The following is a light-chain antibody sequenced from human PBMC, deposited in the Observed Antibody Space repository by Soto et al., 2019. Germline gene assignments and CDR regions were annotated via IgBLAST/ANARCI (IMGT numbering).Light chain of an antibody. J-gene: IGLJ2*01. CDR2: GVG. V-gene: IGLV1-40*01. Sequence: QSVLTQPPSVSGAPGQRVTISCTGSSSNIGAGYDVHWYQQHPGKAPKLMIYGVGKRPSGVPDRFSGSKSGNTASLTVSGLQAEDEADYYCSSYTGNNNLVVFGGGTKLTVL. CDR1: SSNIGAGYD. CDR3: SSYTGNNNLVV.